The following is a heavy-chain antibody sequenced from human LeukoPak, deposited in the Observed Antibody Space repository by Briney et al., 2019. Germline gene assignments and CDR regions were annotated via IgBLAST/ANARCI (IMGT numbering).Heavy chain of an antibody. CDR1: GFAFSSSS. CDR3: AKGPWKQWLVLVAFDY. D-gene: IGHD6-19*01. CDR2: ISGSGGST. V-gene: IGHV3-23*01. J-gene: IGHJ4*02. Sequence: GGSLRLSCATSGFAFSSSSMSWVRQAPGKGLEWVSSISGSGGSTYYADSVKGRFTISRDNSKNTLYLQMNSLRAEDTAVYYCAKGPWKQWLVLVAFDYWGQGTLVTVSS.